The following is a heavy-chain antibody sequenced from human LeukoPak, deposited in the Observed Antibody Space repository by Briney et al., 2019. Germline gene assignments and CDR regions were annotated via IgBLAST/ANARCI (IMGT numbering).Heavy chain of an antibody. CDR2: IKEDESDE. D-gene: IGHD1-1*01. V-gene: IGHV3-7*01. Sequence: GGSLRLSCAASGIIFSSYSMNWVRQAPGKGLEWVAHIKEDESDEYYVDSVRGRFTASRDNAKNSVNLQMNSLRVEDTAVYYCARWRGRQSEFDYWGQGTLVTVSS. J-gene: IGHJ4*02. CDR3: ARWRGRQSEFDY. CDR1: GIIFSSYS.